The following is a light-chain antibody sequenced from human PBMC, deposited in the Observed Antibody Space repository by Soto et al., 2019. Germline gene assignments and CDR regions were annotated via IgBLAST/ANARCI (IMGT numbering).Light chain of an antibody. J-gene: IGKJ2*01. Sequence: DIQMTQSPSSLSVSVGDRVTITCRASQSISSYLNWYQQKPGTAPKLLIYAASSLQSGVPSRFSGSGSGTDFTLTISSLQPEDFATYHCQQSYSTPYTFGQGTKVDIK. CDR1: QSISSY. V-gene: IGKV1-39*01. CDR2: AAS. CDR3: QQSYSTPYT.